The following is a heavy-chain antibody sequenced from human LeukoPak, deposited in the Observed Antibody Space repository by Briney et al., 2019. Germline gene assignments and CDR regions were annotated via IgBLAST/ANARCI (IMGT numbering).Heavy chain of an antibody. D-gene: IGHD5-18*01. Sequence: PSETLSLTCTVSGGSISSYYWSWIRQPPGKGLEWIGYIYYSGSTNYNPSLKSRVTISVDTSKNQFSLKLSSVTAADTAVYYCARVRGYSYGFDYWGQGTPGHRLL. CDR2: IYYSGST. CDR1: GGSISSYY. J-gene: IGHJ4*02. CDR3: ARVRGYSYGFDY. V-gene: IGHV4-59*01.